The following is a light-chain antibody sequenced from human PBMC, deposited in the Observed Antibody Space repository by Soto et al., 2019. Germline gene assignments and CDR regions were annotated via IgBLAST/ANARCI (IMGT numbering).Light chain of an antibody. CDR1: SSNIGGNS. CDR2: DDN. CDR3: GSWDSSLSAYV. Sequence: SGLTHPPSVSAAPGQKVTISCSGSSSNIGGNSVSWYQQLPGTAPKLLIYDDNKRPSGIPDRFSGSKSGTSATLGITGFQTGDEADYYCGSWDSSLSAYVFGTGTKVTVL. V-gene: IGLV1-51*01. J-gene: IGLJ1*01.